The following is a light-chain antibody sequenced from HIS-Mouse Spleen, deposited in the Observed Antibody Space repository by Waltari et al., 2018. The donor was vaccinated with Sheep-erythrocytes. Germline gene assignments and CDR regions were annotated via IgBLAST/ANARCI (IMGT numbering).Light chain of an antibody. CDR2: DVS. CDR3: CSYAGSYTLV. Sequence: QSSLTQPRSVSGSPGQSVTISCTGTISDVGGYNYVSWYQQHPGKAPKLIIYDVSKRPSGVPDRFSGSKSGNTASLTISGLQAEDEADYYCCSYAGSYTLVFGGGTKLTVL. V-gene: IGLV2-11*02. CDR1: ISDVGGYNY. J-gene: IGLJ2*01.